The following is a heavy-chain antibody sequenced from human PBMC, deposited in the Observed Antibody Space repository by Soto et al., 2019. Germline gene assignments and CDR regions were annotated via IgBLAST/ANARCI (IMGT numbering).Heavy chain of an antibody. CDR2: ISYDGSNK. J-gene: IGHJ2*01. CDR1: GFTFSSYA. CDR3: ARPLWRDDYNWGYFDL. D-gene: IGHD4-4*01. Sequence: QVQLVESGGGVVQPGGSLRLSCAASGFTFSSYAMHWVRQAPGKGLEWVAVISYDGSNKYYADSVKGRFTISRDNSKNTLYPQMNSLRAEDTAVYYCARPLWRDDYNWGYFDLWGRGTLVTVSS. V-gene: IGHV3-30-3*01.